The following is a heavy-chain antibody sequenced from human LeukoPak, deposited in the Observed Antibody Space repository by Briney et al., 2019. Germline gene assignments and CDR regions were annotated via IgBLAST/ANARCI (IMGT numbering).Heavy chain of an antibody. Sequence: PGGSLRLSCAASGFTFDDYAMHWVRRAPGKGLEWVSGISWNSGSIGYADSVKGRFTISRDNAKNSLYLQMNSLRAEDTALYYCAKDLSSGWYWGSFDYWGQGTLVTVSS. J-gene: IGHJ4*02. V-gene: IGHV3-9*01. CDR3: AKDLSSGWYWGSFDY. CDR2: ISWNSGSI. D-gene: IGHD6-19*01. CDR1: GFTFDDYA.